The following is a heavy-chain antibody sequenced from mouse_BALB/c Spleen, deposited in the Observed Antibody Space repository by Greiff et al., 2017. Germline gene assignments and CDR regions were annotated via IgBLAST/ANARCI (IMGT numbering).Heavy chain of an antibody. CDR1: GFTFSSYT. J-gene: IGHJ4*01. CDR3: ARYGSSYVYAMDY. CDR2: ISSGGGNT. Sequence: DVQLVESGGGLVKPGGSLKLSCAASGFTFSSYTMSWVRQTPEKRLEWVATISSGGGNTYYPDSVKGRFTISRDNAKNNLYLQMSSLRSEDTALYYGARYGSSYVYAMDYWGQGTSVTVSA. V-gene: IGHV5-9*03. D-gene: IGHD1-1*01.